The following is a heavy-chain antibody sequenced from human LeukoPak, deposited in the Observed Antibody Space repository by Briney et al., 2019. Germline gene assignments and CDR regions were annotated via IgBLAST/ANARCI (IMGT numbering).Heavy chain of an antibody. Sequence: GGSLRLSCAASGFTFSSYAMHWVRQAPGKGLEYVSAISSNGGNTYHANSVKGRFTISRDNAKNSLYLQMNSLRAEDTAVYYCAELGITMIGGVWGKGTTVTISS. CDR3: AELGITMIGGV. D-gene: IGHD3-10*02. CDR1: GFTFSSYA. CDR2: ISSNGGNT. V-gene: IGHV3-64*01. J-gene: IGHJ6*04.